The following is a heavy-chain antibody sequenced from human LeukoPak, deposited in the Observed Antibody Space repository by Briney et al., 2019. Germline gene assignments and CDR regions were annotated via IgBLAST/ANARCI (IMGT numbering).Heavy chain of an antibody. J-gene: IGHJ4*02. CDR1: GYTFTNYY. Sequence: ASVKVSCKTSGYTFTNYYINWVRQASGQGLEWMGWVNPDSGDTGHPQKFQGSLTMITNTSSRMAYMEMTSLPSEDTAVYYCTRDWPYWGRGTLVTVSS. CDR3: TRDWPY. V-gene: IGHV1-8*01. D-gene: IGHD1-1*01. CDR2: VNPDSGDT.